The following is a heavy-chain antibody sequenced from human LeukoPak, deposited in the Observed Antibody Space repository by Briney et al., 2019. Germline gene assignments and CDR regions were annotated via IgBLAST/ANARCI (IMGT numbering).Heavy chain of an antibody. V-gene: IGHV4-59*01. CDR2: IYYSGST. D-gene: IGHD3-10*01. Sequence: SETLSLTCTVSGGSISSYYWSWIRQPPGKGLEWIGYIYYSGSTNYNPSLKSRVTISVDTSKNQFSLKLSSVTAADTAVYYCARYATLLGPDYWGQGTLVTVSS. J-gene: IGHJ4*02. CDR3: ARYATLLGPDY. CDR1: GGSISSYY.